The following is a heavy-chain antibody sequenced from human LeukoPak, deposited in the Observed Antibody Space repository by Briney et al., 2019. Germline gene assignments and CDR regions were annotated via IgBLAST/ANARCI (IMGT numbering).Heavy chain of an antibody. Sequence: ASVKVSCKASGYTFTRYYMHWVRQAPGQGREWMGWINPNSGGTNYAQKFQGRVTMTRDTSISTAYMELSRLRSDDTAVYYCAREVEMATISFDPWGQGTLVTVSS. J-gene: IGHJ5*02. CDR1: GYTFTRYY. D-gene: IGHD5-24*01. CDR2: INPNSGGT. CDR3: AREVEMATISFDP. V-gene: IGHV1-2*02.